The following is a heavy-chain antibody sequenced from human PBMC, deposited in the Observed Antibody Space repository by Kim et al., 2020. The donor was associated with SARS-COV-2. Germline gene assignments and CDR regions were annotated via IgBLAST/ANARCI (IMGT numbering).Heavy chain of an antibody. Sequence: GGSLRLSCAASGFTFSSYGMHWVRQAPGKGLEWVAVISYDGSNKYYADSVKGRFTISRDNSKNTLYLQMNSLRAEDTAVYYCAKSHYYGSGSYYNDYYYGMDVWGQGTTVTVSS. CDR3: AKSHYYGSGSYYNDYYYGMDV. D-gene: IGHD3-10*01. J-gene: IGHJ6*02. CDR2: ISYDGSNK. V-gene: IGHV3-30*18. CDR1: GFTFSSYG.